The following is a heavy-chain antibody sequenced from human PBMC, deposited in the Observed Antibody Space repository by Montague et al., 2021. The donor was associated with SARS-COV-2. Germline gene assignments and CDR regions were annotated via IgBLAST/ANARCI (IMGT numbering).Heavy chain of an antibody. J-gene: IGHJ5*01. CDR1: FGSISTYY. CDR2: IFYNGIT. D-gene: IGHD2-21*01. CDR3: ARQDAWAYCGDECYRGWFDS. Sequence: SETLSLTCTVSFGSISTYYWSWIRQPPGKGLEWIGFIFYNGITKXNPSLKRRVSISLDTSKNQFSLKLSSVTAADTAVYYCARQDAWAYCGDECYRGWFDSWGQGTLVTVSS. V-gene: IGHV4-59*01.